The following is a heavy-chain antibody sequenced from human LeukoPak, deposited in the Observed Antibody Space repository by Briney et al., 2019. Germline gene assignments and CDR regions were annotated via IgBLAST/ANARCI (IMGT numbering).Heavy chain of an antibody. CDR3: ARDLSGVTGYTYGRGIDY. D-gene: IGHD5-18*01. Sequence: GGSLRLSCAASGFTFSSYSMNWVRQAPGKGLEWVSYISSSSSTIYYADSVKGRFTISRDNAKTSLYLQMNSLRAEDTAVYYCARDLSGVTGYTYGRGIDYRGQGTLVTVSS. J-gene: IGHJ4*02. V-gene: IGHV3-48*04. CDR2: ISSSSSTI. CDR1: GFTFSSYS.